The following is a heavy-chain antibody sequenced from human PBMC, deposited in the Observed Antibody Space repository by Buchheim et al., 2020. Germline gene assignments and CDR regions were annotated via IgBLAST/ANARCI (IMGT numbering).Heavy chain of an antibody. J-gene: IGHJ6*02. Sequence: QVQLVESGGGVVQPGRSLRLSCAASGFIFSSYGMHWVRQAPGKGLEWVAVISYGGSNKKYADAVKGRLTISRDNSKNTVYLQMNSMRTEDTAVYYCAKDRVGGVGIGSNRRLGCYYVMDVWGQGTT. CDR1: GFIFSSYG. V-gene: IGHV3-30*18. CDR2: ISYGGSNK. CDR3: AKDRVGGVGIGSNRRLGCYYVMDV. D-gene: IGHD3-16*01.